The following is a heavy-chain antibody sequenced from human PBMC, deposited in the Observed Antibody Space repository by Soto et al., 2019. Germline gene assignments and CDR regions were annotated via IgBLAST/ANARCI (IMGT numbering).Heavy chain of an antibody. CDR1: GFTFSSYA. V-gene: IGHV3-30-3*01. CDR2: ISYDGSNK. CDR3: ARQRYSSGWPYYYYYGMDV. J-gene: IGHJ6*02. D-gene: IGHD6-19*01. Sequence: GGSLRLSCAASGFTFSSYAMHWVRQAPGKGLEWVAVISYDGSNKYYADSVKGRFTISRDNSKNTLYLQMNSLRAEDTAVYYCARQRYSSGWPYYYYYGMDVWGQGTTVTVSS.